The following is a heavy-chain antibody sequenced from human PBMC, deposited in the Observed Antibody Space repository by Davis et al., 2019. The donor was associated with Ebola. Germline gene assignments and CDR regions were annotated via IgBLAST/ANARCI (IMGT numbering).Heavy chain of an antibody. CDR3: ARGGSPAMFKGVDE. D-gene: IGHD2-2*01. Sequence: PGGSLRLSCTVSGVSIIDHYWSCIRQSPGKGLEWIGYIDYRGRSTYKPSLRSRITMSVDTSKNQFSLNLKSITAADTAVYYCARGGSPAMFKGVDEWGQGTLVTVAS. V-gene: IGHV4-59*11. CDR2: IDYRGRS. J-gene: IGHJ4*02. CDR1: GVSIIDHY.